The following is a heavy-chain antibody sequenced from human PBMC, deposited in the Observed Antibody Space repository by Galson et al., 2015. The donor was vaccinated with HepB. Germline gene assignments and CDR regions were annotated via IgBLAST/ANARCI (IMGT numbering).Heavy chain of an antibody. CDR2: ISYDGSNK. CDR1: GFTFSSYG. V-gene: IGHV3-30*18. J-gene: IGHJ4*02. Sequence: SLRLSCAASGFTFSSYGMHWVRQAPGKGLEWVAVISYDGSNKYYADSVKGRFTISRDNSKNTLYLQMNSLRAEDTAVYYCAKGTGTTAVCYFDYWGQGTLVTISS. D-gene: IGHD1-1*01. CDR3: AKGTGTTAVCYFDY.